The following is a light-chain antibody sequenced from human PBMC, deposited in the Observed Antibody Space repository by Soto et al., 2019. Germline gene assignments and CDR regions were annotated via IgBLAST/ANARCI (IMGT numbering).Light chain of an antibody. J-gene: IGKJ3*01. V-gene: IGKV3-20*01. CDR2: GPS. CDR3: QQYGGAPFA. Sequence: EIVLTQSPRTLSLSPGERATLSCRASQNVYINSLAWFQQKPGQTPRLLIYGPSTRAAGVPDRFTGSGSEADCALTITRLEPEDVAMYYCQQYGGAPFAFRPGT. CDR1: QNVYINS.